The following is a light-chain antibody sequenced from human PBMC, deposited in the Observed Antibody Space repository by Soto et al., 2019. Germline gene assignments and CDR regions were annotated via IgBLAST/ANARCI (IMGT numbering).Light chain of an antibody. CDR2: TAS. CDR3: PPYSAYVT. J-gene: IGKJ1*01. V-gene: IGKV1-5*03. Sequence: DIQMAQSPSTLSASVGDRVTISCRASQSINAWLAWYQQKPGKAPKLLIHTASTLEDGVPSRFSGSGSGTEFPLSISRLQPVYFATSYCPPYSAYVTFGQGTKVEI. CDR1: QSINAW.